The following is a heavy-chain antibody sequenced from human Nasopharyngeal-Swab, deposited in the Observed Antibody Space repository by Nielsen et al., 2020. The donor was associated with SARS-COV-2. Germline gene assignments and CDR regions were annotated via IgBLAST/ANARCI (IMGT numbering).Heavy chain of an antibody. CDR3: ARDPSSSSSYYYYYYGMDV. J-gene: IGHJ6*02. CDR1: GYTFTSYD. CDR2: INTNTGNP. V-gene: IGHV7-4-1*02. Sequence: ASVKVSCKASGYTFTSYDINWVRQAPGQGLEWMGWINTNTGNPTYAQGFTGRFVFSLDTSVSTAYLQISSLKAEDTAVYYCARDPSSSSSYYYYYYGMDVWGQGTTVTVSS. D-gene: IGHD6-13*01.